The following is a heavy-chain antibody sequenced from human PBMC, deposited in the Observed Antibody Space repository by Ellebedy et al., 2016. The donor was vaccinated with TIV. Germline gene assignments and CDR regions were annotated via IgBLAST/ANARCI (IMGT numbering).Heavy chain of an antibody. CDR2: IFSNDEK. Sequence: SGPTLVKPTETLTLTCTVSGFSLSNARMGVSWIRQPPGKALEWLAHIFSNDEKSYSASLKSRLTISKDTSKSQVVLTMTNMDPVDTATYYCARISMGRGVIEVSYYGMDVWGQGTTVTVSS. D-gene: IGHD3-10*01. J-gene: IGHJ6*02. V-gene: IGHV2-26*01. CDR1: GFSLSNARMG. CDR3: ARISMGRGVIEVSYYGMDV.